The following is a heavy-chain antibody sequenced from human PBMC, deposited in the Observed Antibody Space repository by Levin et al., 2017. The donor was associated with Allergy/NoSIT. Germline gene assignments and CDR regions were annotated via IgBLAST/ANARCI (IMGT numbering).Heavy chain of an antibody. CDR3: ARGLPQAQYYFDY. J-gene: IGHJ4*02. CDR1: GFTFSSYA. CDR2: ISYDGSNK. V-gene: IGHV3-30-3*01. Sequence: GGSLRLSCAASGFTFSSYAMHWVRQAPGKGLEWVAVISYDGSNKYYADSVKGRFTISRDNSKNTLYLQMNSLRAEDTAVYYCARGLPQAQYYFDYWGQGTLVTVSS.